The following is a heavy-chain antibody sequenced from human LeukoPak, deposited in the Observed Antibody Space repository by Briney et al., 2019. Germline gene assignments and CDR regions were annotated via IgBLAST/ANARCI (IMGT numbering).Heavy chain of an antibody. CDR2: ISSSGSTI. Sequence: PGGSLRLSCAASGFTFSDYYMSWIRQAPGKGLEWVSYISSSGSTIYYADSVKGRFTISRDNSKNTLYLQMNSLRAEDTAVYYCAKGAMDRYYYDSSGYSTNWGQGTLVTVSS. CDR3: AKGAMDRYYYDSSGYSTN. J-gene: IGHJ4*02. D-gene: IGHD3-22*01. V-gene: IGHV3-11*01. CDR1: GFTFSDYY.